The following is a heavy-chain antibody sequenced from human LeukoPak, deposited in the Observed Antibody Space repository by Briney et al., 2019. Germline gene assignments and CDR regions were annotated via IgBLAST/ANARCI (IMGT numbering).Heavy chain of an antibody. CDR1: GGSISSSSYY. D-gene: IGHD5/OR15-5a*01. CDR3: ARERSNAFDI. CDR2: IYYSGST. V-gene: IGHV4-39*02. J-gene: IGHJ3*02. Sequence: SETLSLTCTVSGGSISSSSYYWGWIRQPPGKGLEWIGSIYYSGSTHYNPSLKSRVTISVDTSKNQFSLKLSSVTAADTAVYYCARERSNAFDIWGQGTMVTVSS.